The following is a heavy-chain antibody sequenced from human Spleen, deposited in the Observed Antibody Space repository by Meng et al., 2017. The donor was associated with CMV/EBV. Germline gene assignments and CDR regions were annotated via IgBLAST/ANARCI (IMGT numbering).Heavy chain of an antibody. CDR2: ISGYNGNT. CDR3: ATLGFWGDYFDH. J-gene: IGHJ4*02. V-gene: IGHV1-18*01. D-gene: IGHD3-16*01. CDR1: GVTFDSHG. Sequence: ASVKVSCKASGVTFDSHGITWARQAPGQGLEWMGWISGYNGNTKYAQKFHDRVTMTTDTTSGTAYMELRSLRSDDTAVYYCATLGFWGDYFDHWGQGTLVTVSS.